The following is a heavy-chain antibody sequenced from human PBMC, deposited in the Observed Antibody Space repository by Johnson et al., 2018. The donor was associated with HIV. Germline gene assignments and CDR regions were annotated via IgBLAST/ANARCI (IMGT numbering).Heavy chain of an antibody. V-gene: IGHV3-NL1*01. CDR2: IYSGGST. J-gene: IGHJ3*02. CDR1: GFTFSSFG. Sequence: QVQLVESGGGVVQPGRSLRLSCAASGFTFSSFGMHWVRQAPGKGLEWVSVIYSGGSTYYADSVKGRFTISRDNSKNTLYLQMNSLRAEDTAVYYCARVRWDLPDDAFDIWGQGTMVTVSA. CDR3: ARVRWDLPDDAFDI. D-gene: IGHD1-26*01.